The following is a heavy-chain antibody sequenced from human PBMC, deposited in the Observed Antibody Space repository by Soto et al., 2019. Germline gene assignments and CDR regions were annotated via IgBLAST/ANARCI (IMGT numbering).Heavy chain of an antibody. V-gene: IGHV4-61*01. D-gene: IGHD7-27*01. CDR3: AGDWGHYWFDP. CDR1: GTSLNSGTNY. CDR2: IYGSGNT. J-gene: IGHJ5*02. Sequence: PSETLSLTCTVSGTSLNSGTNYWNWVRQPPGKALEWIGYIYGSGNTKYNPYLKSRVTISQDTSKNQVSLKMNSVTATDTAMYYCAGDWGHYWFDPCGQGILVTVSS.